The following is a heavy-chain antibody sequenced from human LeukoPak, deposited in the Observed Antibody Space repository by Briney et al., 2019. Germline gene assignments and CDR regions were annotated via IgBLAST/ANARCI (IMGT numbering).Heavy chain of an antibody. Sequence: ASVKVSCKASGYTFTSYDINWVRQATGQGLEWMGWMNPNSGNTGYAQKFQGRVTMTRNTSISTAYMELSSLRSEDTAVYYCAREMPGDFWSGFDYWGQGTLVTVSS. CDR3: AREMPGDFWSGFDY. CDR2: MNPNSGNT. D-gene: IGHD3-3*01. J-gene: IGHJ4*02. V-gene: IGHV1-8*01. CDR1: GYTFTSYD.